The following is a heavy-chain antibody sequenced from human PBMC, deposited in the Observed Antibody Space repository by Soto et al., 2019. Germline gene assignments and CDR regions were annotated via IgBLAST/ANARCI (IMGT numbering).Heavy chain of an antibody. CDR2: INAGNGNT. Sequence: VASVKVSCKASGYTFTSYAMHWVRQAPGQRLEWMGWINAGNGNTKYSQKFQGRVTITRDTSASTAYMELSSVTAADTAVYYCARKLTGEEWYFDYWGQGTLVTVSS. CDR1: GYTFTSYA. D-gene: IGHD7-27*01. V-gene: IGHV1-3*01. CDR3: ARKLTGEEWYFDY. J-gene: IGHJ4*02.